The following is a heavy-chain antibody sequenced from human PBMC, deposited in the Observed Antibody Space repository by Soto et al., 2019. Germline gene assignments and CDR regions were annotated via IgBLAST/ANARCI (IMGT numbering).Heavy chain of an antibody. D-gene: IGHD3-22*01. V-gene: IGHV1-18*01. CDR2: ISAYNGNT. CDR1: GYTFTIYG. J-gene: IGHJ4*02. CDR3: ARELRFGRYYDSSGYYYEDY. Sequence: GASVKVSCKASGYTFTIYGISGVLQSRLQWLDWMGWISAYNGNTSYAQKLQGRVTMTTDTSTSTAYMELRSLRPDDTAVYYCARELRFGRYYDSSGYYYEDYWGQGTLVTVSS.